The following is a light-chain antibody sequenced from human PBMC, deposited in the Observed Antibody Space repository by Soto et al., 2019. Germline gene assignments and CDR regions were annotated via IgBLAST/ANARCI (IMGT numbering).Light chain of an antibody. J-gene: IGKJ4*01. CDR2: GAS. CDR1: QSISSSY. Sequence: EIVLAQSPGTLSLSPGERATLSCRPSQSISSSYLAWYQQKPGQAPRLLIYGASSRATGIPDRFSGSGSGTDFTLTIISLEPEDFAVYYCQQYGSSPLTFGGGTKLEI. CDR3: QQYGSSPLT. V-gene: IGKV3-20*01.